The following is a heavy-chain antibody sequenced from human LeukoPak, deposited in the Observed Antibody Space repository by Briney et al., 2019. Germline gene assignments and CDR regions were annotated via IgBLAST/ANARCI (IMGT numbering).Heavy chain of an antibody. CDR1: GFTFSQYW. J-gene: IGHJ4*02. CDR2: IKHDGSEKQDGSEK. CDR3: GQDPSRIPAGRCDY. V-gene: IGHV3-7*03. D-gene: IGHD6-13*01. Sequence: GGSLRLSCAASGFTFSQYWMSWVRQAPGKGLEWVANIKHDGSEKQDGSEKNYVDSVKGRFTISRDNSKNTLFLQMDSLRAEDTAVYYCGQDPSRIPAGRCDYWGQGTRVTVSS.